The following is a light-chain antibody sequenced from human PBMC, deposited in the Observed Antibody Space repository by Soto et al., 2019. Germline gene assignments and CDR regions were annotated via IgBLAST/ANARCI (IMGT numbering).Light chain of an antibody. J-gene: IGKJ4*01. CDR2: GAS. CDR3: EQYDKWPLP. Sequence: IVMTQSPGTQSVSTGQGATLSCRASHSVDSNLALYQQKPGQTPRLLISGASTKPTGIPDRFSGSGSGTEFTLTISSLQSEDFAVYYCEQYDKWPLPVGGVTKVDIK. V-gene: IGKV3D-15*01. CDR1: HSVDSN.